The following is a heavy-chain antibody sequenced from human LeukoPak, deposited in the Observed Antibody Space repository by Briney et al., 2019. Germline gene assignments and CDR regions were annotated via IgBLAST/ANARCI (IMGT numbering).Heavy chain of an antibody. CDR1: GGSFSGYY. D-gene: IGHD3-16*02. J-gene: IGHJ5*02. Sequence: SPSETLSLTCAVYGGSFSGYYWSWIRQPPGKRLEWIGEINHSGSTNYNPSLKSRVTISVDTSKNQFSLKLSSVTAADTAVYYCARLKSYDYVWGSYRRGNWFDPWGQGTLVTVSS. V-gene: IGHV4-34*01. CDR3: ARLKSYDYVWGSYRRGNWFDP. CDR2: INHSGST.